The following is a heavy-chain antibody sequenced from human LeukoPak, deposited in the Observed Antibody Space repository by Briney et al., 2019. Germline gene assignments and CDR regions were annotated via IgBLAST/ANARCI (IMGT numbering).Heavy chain of an antibody. CDR1: GFTFSSYA. CDR3: ARDLYAGTVNWFDP. Sequence: GGSLRLSCAASGFTFSSYAMSWVRQAPGKGLEWVSAISGSGGSTYYADSVKGRFTISRDNSKNTLYLQMNSLRAEDTAFYYCARDLYAGTVNWFDPRGQGTLVIVSS. CDR2: ISGSGGST. J-gene: IGHJ5*02. D-gene: IGHD1-1*01. V-gene: IGHV3-23*01.